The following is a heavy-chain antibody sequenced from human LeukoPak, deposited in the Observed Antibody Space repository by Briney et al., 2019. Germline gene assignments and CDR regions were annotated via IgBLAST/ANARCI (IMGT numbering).Heavy chain of an antibody. Sequence: GGSLRPSCEASGFTSSSYRMNWVRQAPGKGLEWVSYISSSSSTIYHADSVKGRFTISRDNAKNSLYLQMNSLRAEDTAVYYCARDPSMDVWGKGTTVTVSS. J-gene: IGHJ6*03. CDR1: GFTSSSYR. CDR2: ISSSSSTI. V-gene: IGHV3-48*04. CDR3: ARDPSMDV.